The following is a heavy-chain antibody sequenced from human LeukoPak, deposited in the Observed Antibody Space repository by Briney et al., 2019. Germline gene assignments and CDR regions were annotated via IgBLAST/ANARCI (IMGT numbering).Heavy chain of an antibody. D-gene: IGHD2-2*01. Sequence: ASVKVSCTASGYTFISYAMHWVRQAPGQRLEWMGWINAGNGNTKYSQKFQGRVTITRDTSASTAYMELSSLRSEDTAVYYCARSFIVVVPAPVDYWGQGTLVTVSS. V-gene: IGHV1-3*01. CDR2: INAGNGNT. CDR3: ARSFIVVVPAPVDY. CDR1: GYTFISYA. J-gene: IGHJ4*02.